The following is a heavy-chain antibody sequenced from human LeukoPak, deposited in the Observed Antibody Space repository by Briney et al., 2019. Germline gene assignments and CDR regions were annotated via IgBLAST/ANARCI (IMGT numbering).Heavy chain of an antibody. D-gene: IGHD6-19*01. CDR2: IIPIFGTA. CDR3: AGTYSSGWYLGYYFYY. J-gene: IGHJ4*02. Sequence: SVNVSCKASGGTFSSYAISWVRQAPGQGLEWMGGIIPIFGTANYAQKFQGRVTITADKSTSTAYIELSSLRSEDTAVYYCAGTYSSGWYLGYYFYYWGQGTLVTVSS. CDR1: GGTFSSYA. V-gene: IGHV1-69*06.